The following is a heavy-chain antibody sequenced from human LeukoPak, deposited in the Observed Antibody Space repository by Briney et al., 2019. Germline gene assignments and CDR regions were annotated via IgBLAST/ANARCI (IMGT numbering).Heavy chain of an antibody. CDR3: ARDSGSCTGCAFDL. J-gene: IGHJ3*01. D-gene: IGHD2-15*01. CDR1: GFTFSSYW. Sequence: GGSLRLSCAASGFTFSSYWMHWVRQAPGKGLVWVSRINSDGSSTSYADSVKGRFTISRDNARNSLYLQMDSLRAEDTALYYCARDSGSCTGCAFDLWGQGTMVTVSS. CDR2: INSDGSST. V-gene: IGHV3-74*01.